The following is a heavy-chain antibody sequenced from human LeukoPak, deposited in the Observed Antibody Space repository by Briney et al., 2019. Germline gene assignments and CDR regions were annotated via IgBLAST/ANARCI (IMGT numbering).Heavy chain of an antibody. CDR2: IYTSGST. Sequence: PSQTLSLTCTVSGGSISSGGYYWSWIRQPAGKGLEWIGRIYTSGSTNYNPSLKSRVTISVDTSKNQFSLKLSSVTAADTAVYYCARPDYYDSSGYAFDIWGQGTMVTVSS. CDR1: GGSISSGGYY. CDR3: ARPDYYDSSGYAFDI. J-gene: IGHJ3*02. V-gene: IGHV4-61*02. D-gene: IGHD3-22*01.